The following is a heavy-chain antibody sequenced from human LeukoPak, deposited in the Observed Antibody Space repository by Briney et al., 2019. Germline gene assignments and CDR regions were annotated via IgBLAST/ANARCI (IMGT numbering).Heavy chain of an antibody. CDR2: IYSGGST. D-gene: IGHD5-18*01. CDR3: ARVSGYSYGHEDY. V-gene: IGHV3-53*01. Sequence: PGGSLRLSCAASGFTVSSNYTRWVRQAPGKGLEWVSVIYSGGSTYYADSVKGRFTISRDNSKNTLYLQMNSLRAEDTAVYYCARVSGYSYGHEDYWGQGTLVTVSS. J-gene: IGHJ4*02. CDR1: GFTVSSNY.